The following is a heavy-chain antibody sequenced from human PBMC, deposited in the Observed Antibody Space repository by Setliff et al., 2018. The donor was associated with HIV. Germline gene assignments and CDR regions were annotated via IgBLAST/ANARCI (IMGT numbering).Heavy chain of an antibody. CDR3: ARSVIGYYHYGMDV. D-gene: IGHD3-10*01. CDR2: ISATTGDT. J-gene: IGHJ6*02. Sequence: PGGSLRLSCAASGFTFSTYAMSWVRQAPGRGLEWVSAISATTGDTYYADSVKGRFTISRDNSKNTLYLQMNSLRAEDTAVYYCARSVIGYYHYGMDVWGQGTLVTVSS. V-gene: IGHV3-23*01. CDR1: GFTFSTYA.